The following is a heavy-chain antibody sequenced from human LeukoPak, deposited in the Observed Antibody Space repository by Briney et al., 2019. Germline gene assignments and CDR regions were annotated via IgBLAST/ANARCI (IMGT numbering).Heavy chain of an antibody. J-gene: IGHJ4*02. D-gene: IGHD3-9*01. CDR1: GFTFSTYG. Sequence: PGRSLRLSCAASGFTFSTYGMHWVRQAPGKGLEWVAVTSFDGSNQYYADSVKGRFTISRDNFKSTLFLQTNSLTAEDTAVYYCAKGIRDFSWLPSFDWWGQGIQVTVSS. CDR2: TSFDGSNQ. CDR3: AKGIRDFSWLPSFDW. V-gene: IGHV3-30*18.